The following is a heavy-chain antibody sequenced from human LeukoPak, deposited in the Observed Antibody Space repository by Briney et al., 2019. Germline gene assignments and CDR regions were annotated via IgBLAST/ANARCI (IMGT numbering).Heavy chain of an antibody. CDR2: ISGSGGST. CDR1: GFTFSNYA. V-gene: IGHV3-23*01. CDR3: ANPLTYDFWSGYYPFPPDY. J-gene: IGHJ4*02. D-gene: IGHD3-3*01. Sequence: GGSLRLSCAASGFTFSNYAMSWVRQAPGKGLEWVSGISGSGGSTYYADSVKGRFTISRDNSKNTSYLQMNSLRAEDTAVYYCANPLTYDFWSGYYPFPPDYWGQGTLVTVSS.